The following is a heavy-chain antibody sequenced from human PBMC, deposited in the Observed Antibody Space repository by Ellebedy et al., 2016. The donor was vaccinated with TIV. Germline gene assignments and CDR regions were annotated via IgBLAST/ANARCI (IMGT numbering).Heavy chain of an antibody. CDR3: ARDQGSGWGAFDY. D-gene: IGHD6-19*01. CDR2: IWFDGSNK. CDR1: GFTFSSYG. Sequence: PSETLSLTCAASGFTFSSYGMHWVRQAPGQGLEWVAVIWFDGSNKYYADSVEGRFTISRDNSKNTLYLQMNSLRAEDTAVYYCARDQGSGWGAFDYWGQGTLVTVSS. V-gene: IGHV3-33*01. J-gene: IGHJ4*02.